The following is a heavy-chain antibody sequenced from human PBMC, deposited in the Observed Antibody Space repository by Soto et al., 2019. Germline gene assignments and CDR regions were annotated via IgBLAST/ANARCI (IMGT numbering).Heavy chain of an antibody. V-gene: IGHV4-39*07. J-gene: IGHJ4*02. CDR3: ARDIHPGVDGYSSADL. CDR2: IYYSGST. CDR1: GGSISSSSYY. Sequence: SETLSLNCTVSGGSISSSSYYWGWIRQPPGKGLEWIGSIYYSGSTYYNPSLKSRVTISVDTSKNQFSLKLSSVTAADTAVYYCARDIHPGVDGYSSADLWGQGTLVTVSS. D-gene: IGHD5-18*01.